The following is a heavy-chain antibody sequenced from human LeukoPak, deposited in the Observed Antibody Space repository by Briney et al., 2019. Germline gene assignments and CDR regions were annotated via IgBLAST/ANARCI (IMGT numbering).Heavy chain of an antibody. J-gene: IGHJ3*02. CDR2: IYPGDSDT. V-gene: IGHV5-51*01. Sequence: GESLKISCKGSGSSFTSYWIGWVRQLPGKGLEWMGIIYPGDSDTRYSPSFQGQVTISADKSISTAYLQWSSLKASDTAMYYCARDMTTVTANAFDIWGQGTMVTVSS. D-gene: IGHD4-17*01. CDR3: ARDMTTVTANAFDI. CDR1: GSSFTSYW.